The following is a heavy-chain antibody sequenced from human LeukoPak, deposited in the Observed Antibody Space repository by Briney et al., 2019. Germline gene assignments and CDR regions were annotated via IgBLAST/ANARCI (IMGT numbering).Heavy chain of an antibody. CDR2: ISGSGGST. V-gene: IGHV3-23*01. D-gene: IGHD3-10*01. CDR1: GFTFSSYA. Sequence: GGSLRLSCAASGFTFSSYAMSWVRQATGKGLEWVSAISGSGGSTYYADSVKGRFTVSRDNSKNTLYLQVNSLRAEDTAVYYCAKAANAGSQYYFDYWGQGTLVTVSS. CDR3: AKAANAGSQYYFDY. J-gene: IGHJ4*02.